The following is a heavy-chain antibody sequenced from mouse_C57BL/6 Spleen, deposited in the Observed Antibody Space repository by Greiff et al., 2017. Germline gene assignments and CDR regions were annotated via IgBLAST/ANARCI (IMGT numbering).Heavy chain of an antibody. CDR2: IWTGGGT. CDR1: GFALTSSA. D-gene: IGHD2-12*01. CDR3: ARNEGVVTKGYYYALDY. J-gene: IGHJ4*01. V-gene: IGHV2-9-1*01. Sequence: QVQLQQSGPGLVAPSQSLSITCTVSGFALTSSAISWVRQPPGKGLEWLGVIWTGGGTNYNSALKSRLSISKDNSKSQVFLKMNSLQTDDTARYYCARNEGVVTKGYYYALDYWGQGASVTVST.